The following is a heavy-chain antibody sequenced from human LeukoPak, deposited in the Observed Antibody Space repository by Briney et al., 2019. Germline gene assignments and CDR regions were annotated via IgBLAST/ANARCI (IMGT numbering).Heavy chain of an antibody. J-gene: IGHJ6*03. V-gene: IGHV3-21*01. CDR2: ISSSSSYI. D-gene: IGHD2-8*01. Sequence: GGSLRLSCAASGFTFSSYSMNWVRQAPGKGLEWVSSISSSSSYIYYADSVKGRFTISRDNAKNSLYLQMNSLRAEDTAGYYCARELIVLMVYAINYMDVWGKGTTVTVSS. CDR1: GFTFSSYS. CDR3: ARELIVLMVYAINYMDV.